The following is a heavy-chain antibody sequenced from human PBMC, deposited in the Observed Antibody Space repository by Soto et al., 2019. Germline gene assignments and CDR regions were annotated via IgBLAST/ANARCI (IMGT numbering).Heavy chain of an antibody. D-gene: IGHD2-21*02. CDR1: GFTFSNSW. CDR3: GTEASPAVLRDLLITQRSKCWGGDPSRGIGHFFYGMDF. V-gene: IGHV3-7*03. CDR2: IKEDGSEK. J-gene: IGHJ6*02. Sequence: EVQLVESGGGLVQPGGSLRLSCAASGFTFSNSWMAWVRQAPGKGLEWVANIKEDGSEKHYVDSLKGRFATSRDNAKNSLNLRQTGPTADDTAGYFCGTEASPAVLRDLLITQRSKCWGGDPSRGIGHFFYGMDFWGQGTTVTVSS.